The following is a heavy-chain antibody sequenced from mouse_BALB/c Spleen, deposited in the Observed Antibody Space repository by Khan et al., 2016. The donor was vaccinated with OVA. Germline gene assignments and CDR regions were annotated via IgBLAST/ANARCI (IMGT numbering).Heavy chain of an antibody. J-gene: IGHJ2*01. CDR2: ISSGSSTI. CDR3: ARDSNFDY. V-gene: IGHV5-17*02. CDR1: GFTFSRFG. Sequence: EVELVESGGGLVQPGGSRKLSCAASGFTFSRFGMHWVRQAPEKGLEWVAYISSGSSTIYYADTEKGRFTISRDNPKNTLILQMTNLSTEDTAMYYCARDSNFDYWGQGTTLTVSS.